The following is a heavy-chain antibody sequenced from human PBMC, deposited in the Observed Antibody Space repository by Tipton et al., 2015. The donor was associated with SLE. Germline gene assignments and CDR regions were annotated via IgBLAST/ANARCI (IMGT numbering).Heavy chain of an antibody. Sequence: TLSLTCTVSGGSISNYYWSWIRQSPGKGLEWIGYIYTSGSTNYNPSLKSRVTMSVDTSKNQFSLRLTSVIAADTAVYYCARLHGYSYGLNWFDPWGQGTLISVSS. D-gene: IGHD5-18*01. J-gene: IGHJ5*02. CDR1: GGSISNYY. CDR2: IYTSGST. V-gene: IGHV4-4*08. CDR3: ARLHGYSYGLNWFDP.